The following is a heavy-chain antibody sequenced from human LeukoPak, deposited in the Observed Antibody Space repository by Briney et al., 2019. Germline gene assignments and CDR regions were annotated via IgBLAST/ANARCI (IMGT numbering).Heavy chain of an antibody. V-gene: IGHV4-4*07. J-gene: IGHJ4*02. CDR2: IYASGSP. CDR3: ARGSLGNLDY. Sequence: SETLSLTCTVSGGSISSSYWSWIRQPAGKGLEWIGRIYASGSPNYNPSLKSRVTMSVDTSKNQFSLRVNSVTAADTAVYYCARGSLGNLDYWRQGTLVTVSS. CDR1: GGSISSSY. D-gene: IGHD7-27*01.